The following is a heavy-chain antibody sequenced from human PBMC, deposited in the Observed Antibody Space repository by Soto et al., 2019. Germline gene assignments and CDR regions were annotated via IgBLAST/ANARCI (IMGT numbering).Heavy chain of an antibody. D-gene: IGHD6-6*01. CDR3: ARSPSTSSIGTFDF. CDR2: IYMSGTT. V-gene: IGHV4-4*07. CDR1: GGSISAFY. Sequence: QVHLQESGPGLVKPSETLSLTCTVSGGSISAFYWNWIRQPAGKGLEWIGRIYMSGTTTYNPSLQSRVTMSVDTSKRQFSLKLNSVTAADTAVYYCARSPSTSSIGTFDFSGLGTRVTVSS. J-gene: IGHJ3*01.